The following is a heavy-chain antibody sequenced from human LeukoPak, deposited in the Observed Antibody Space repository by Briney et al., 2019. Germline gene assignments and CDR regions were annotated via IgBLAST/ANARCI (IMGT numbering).Heavy chain of an antibody. Sequence: ASVKVSCKASGYMFSNFGISWVRQAPGRGFEWMGWTSTHNGNRNYLQKFQGRVTMTTDTSTSTAYMELHGLTSDDTAVYYCARGAGRDFWSGYCATWGQGTLVIVSS. CDR3: ARGAGRDFWSGYCAT. CDR2: TSTHNGNR. J-gene: IGHJ5*02. CDR1: GYMFSNFG. D-gene: IGHD3-3*01. V-gene: IGHV1-18*01.